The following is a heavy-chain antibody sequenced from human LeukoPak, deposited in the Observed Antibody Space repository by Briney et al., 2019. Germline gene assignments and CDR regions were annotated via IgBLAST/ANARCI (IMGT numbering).Heavy chain of an antibody. CDR2: IYPDDSDI. J-gene: IGHJ3*02. V-gene: IGHV5-51*01. CDR1: GYRFSTYW. D-gene: IGHD1-26*01. CDR3: ARRKSSANYYVEAFDI. Sequence: GESLKISCEGSGYRFSTYWIGWVRQMPGKGLERMGIIYPDDSDIKYSPSFQGQVTISVDVSINTAYLHWSSLKASDTAMYYCARRKSSANYYVEAFDIWGQGTMVTVSS.